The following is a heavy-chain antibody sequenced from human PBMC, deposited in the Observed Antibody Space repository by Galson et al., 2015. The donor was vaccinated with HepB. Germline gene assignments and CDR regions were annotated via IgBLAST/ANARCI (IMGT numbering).Heavy chain of an antibody. D-gene: IGHD3-3*01. CDR1: GFTFSSYW. CDR3: ARDWKNDFWSGPVDY. V-gene: IGHV3-74*01. J-gene: IGHJ4*02. CDR2: INSDGSST. Sequence: SLRLSCAASGFTFSSYWMHWVRQAPGKGLVWVSRINSDGSSTSYADSVKGRFTISRDNAKNTLYLQMNSLRAEDTAVYYCARDWKNDFWSGPVDYWGQGTLVTVSS.